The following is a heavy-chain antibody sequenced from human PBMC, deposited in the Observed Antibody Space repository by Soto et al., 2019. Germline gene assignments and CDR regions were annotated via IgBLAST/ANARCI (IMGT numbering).Heavy chain of an antibody. V-gene: IGHV1-46*01. J-gene: IGHJ4*02. Sequence: ASVKVSCKASGYTYTSYNMQWVRQAPGQGLEWMGIINPSGGGTVYALKFQGRVTMTRDTSTSTVYMELSSLRSEDTAVYYCVVGIAYCISSSCSFDYWGQGTPVTVSS. CDR2: INPSGGGT. CDR3: VVGIAYCISSSCSFDY. D-gene: IGHD2-15*01. CDR1: GYTYTSYN.